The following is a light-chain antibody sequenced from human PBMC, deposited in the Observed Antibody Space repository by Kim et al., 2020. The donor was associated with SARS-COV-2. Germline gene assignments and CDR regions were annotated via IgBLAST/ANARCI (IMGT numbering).Light chain of an antibody. Sequence: GQSITISCTGTSNDVWSYNLVSWYQQYPGKAPKLMIYGVSKRPSGVSNRFSGSKSGNTASLTISGLQAEDEADYYCCSYAGRNTLLFGGGTQLTVL. CDR2: GVS. V-gene: IGLV2-23*02. J-gene: IGLJ2*01. CDR1: SNDVWSYNL. CDR3: CSYAGRNTLL.